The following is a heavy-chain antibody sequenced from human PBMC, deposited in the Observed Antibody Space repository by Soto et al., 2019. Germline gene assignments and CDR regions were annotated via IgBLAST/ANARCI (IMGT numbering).Heavy chain of an antibody. CDR2: IWYDGSKK. D-gene: IGHD2-8*02. J-gene: IGHJ4*02. V-gene: IGHV3-33*01. CDR1: EFTFRSYG. CDR3: ARGTGVLTLGFDY. Sequence: QVQLVESGGGMVQPGMSLRLSCAASEFTFRSYGMHWVRQAPGKGLEWVAVIWYDGSKKYYADSVKGRFTISRDNSKNTLYLQMNSLRAEDMAVYYCARGTGVLTLGFDYWGQGTLVTVSS.